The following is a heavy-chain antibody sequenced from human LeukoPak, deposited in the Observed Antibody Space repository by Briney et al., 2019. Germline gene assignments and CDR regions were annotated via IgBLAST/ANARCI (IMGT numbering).Heavy chain of an antibody. CDR1: GFTFETYE. CDR3: AREPRGEVYYDY. J-gene: IGHJ4*02. D-gene: IGHD3-22*01. CDR2: IKQGGSEK. V-gene: IGHV3-7*01. Sequence: PGGSLRLSCAASGFTFETYEMNWVRQAPGKGLEWVANIKQGGSEKNYVDSVKGRFTIARDDAKNSLYLQMNSLRAEDTAVYYCAREPRGEVYYDYWGQGTLVTVSS.